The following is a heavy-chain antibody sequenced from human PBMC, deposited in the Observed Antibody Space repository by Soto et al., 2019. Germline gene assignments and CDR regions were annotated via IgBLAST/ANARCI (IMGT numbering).Heavy chain of an antibody. CDR1: DGSISTSSYY. CDR2: IFYTGRT. V-gene: IGHV4-39*01. J-gene: IGHJ4*02. CDR3: TRHHPHHYDSSGYFDY. Sequence: PSETLSLTCTVSDGSISTSSYYWGWTRQSPGKGLEWIGTIFYTGRTYYNPSLESRVTLSVDTSKNQFYLHLTSVTAADSAVYYCTRHHPHHYDSSGYFDYWGQGALVTVSS. D-gene: IGHD3-22*01.